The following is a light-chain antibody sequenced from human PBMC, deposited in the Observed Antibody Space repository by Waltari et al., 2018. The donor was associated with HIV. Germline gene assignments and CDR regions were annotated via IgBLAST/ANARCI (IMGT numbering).Light chain of an antibody. Sequence: QSVLTQPPSVSAAPGQKVTISCSGTNSNLARNYVSWYPQLPGTAPKLLIYENDERPSVIPDRFSGSKSGTSATLGITGLQTGDEADYFCGTWDSSLSAYVFAPGTKVTVL. CDR2: END. CDR3: GTWDSSLSAYV. CDR1: NSNLARNY. J-gene: IGLJ1*01. V-gene: IGLV1-51*02.